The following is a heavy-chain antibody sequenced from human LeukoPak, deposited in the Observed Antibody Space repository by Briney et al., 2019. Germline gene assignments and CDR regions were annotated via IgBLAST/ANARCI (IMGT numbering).Heavy chain of an antibody. CDR3: ARGMVGATYFDH. CDR1: GFTFSIYG. CDR2: IWYDGINK. D-gene: IGHD1-26*01. V-gene: IGHV3-33*01. Sequence: PGGSLRLSCAASGFTFSIYGMHCLRQAPGKGLEWVAVIWYDGINKYYADSVKGRFTISRDNSKNTLYLQMNGLRAEDTAVYYCARGMVGATYFDHWGQGTLVTVSS. J-gene: IGHJ4*02.